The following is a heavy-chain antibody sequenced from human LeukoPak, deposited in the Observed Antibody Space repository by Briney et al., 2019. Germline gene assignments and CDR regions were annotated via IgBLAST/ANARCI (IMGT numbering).Heavy chain of an antibody. CDR3: ARGGGSYYGAAFDI. J-gene: IGHJ3*02. D-gene: IGHD1-26*01. Sequence: GGSLRLSCAASGFTFSSYGMHWVRQAPGKGLEWVAVIWYDGSNKYYADSVKVRFTISRDNSKNTLYLQMNSLRAEDTAVYYCARGGGSYYGAAFDIWGQGTMVTVSS. CDR1: GFTFSSYG. CDR2: IWYDGSNK. V-gene: IGHV3-33*01.